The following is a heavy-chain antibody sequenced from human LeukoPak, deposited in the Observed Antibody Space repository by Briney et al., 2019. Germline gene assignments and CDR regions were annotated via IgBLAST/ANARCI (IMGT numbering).Heavy chain of an antibody. D-gene: IGHD7-27*01. J-gene: IGHJ4*02. CDR2: IKSNVDGGTR. CDR1: GATFSNLW. V-gene: IGHV3-15*07. CDR3: TTDPPLTGGVYVDY. Sequence: GGSLRLSCVVSGATFSNLWMNWVRQAPGKGLEWVGRIKSNVDGGTRDYAAPLKGRFTISRDDSKNTLYLQMNSLETEDTAIYYCTTDPPLTGGVYVDYWGQGALVSVSS.